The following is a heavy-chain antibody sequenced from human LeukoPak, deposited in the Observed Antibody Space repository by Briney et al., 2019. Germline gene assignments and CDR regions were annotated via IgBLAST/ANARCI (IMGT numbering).Heavy chain of an antibody. CDR1: GFTFSSYA. CDR2: ISGSGGST. J-gene: IGHJ4*02. D-gene: IGHD5-18*01. V-gene: IGHV3-23*01. CDR3: ARGRWGYNFDY. Sequence: GGSLRLSCAASGFTFSSYAMSWVRQAPGKGLEWVSAISGSGGSTYYANSVKGRFTISRDNSKNTLYLQMGSLRAEDMAVYYCARGRWGYNFDYWGQGTLVTVSS.